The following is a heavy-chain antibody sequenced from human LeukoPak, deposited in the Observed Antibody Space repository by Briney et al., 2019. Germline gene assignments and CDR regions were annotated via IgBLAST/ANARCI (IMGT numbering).Heavy chain of an antibody. CDR2: ISSSSSYI. D-gene: IGHD3-3*01. CDR3: ARGLLDDFSRVGGLNWFDP. V-gene: IGHV3-21*01. J-gene: IGHJ5*02. Sequence: GGSLRLSCAASGFTFSSYSMNWVRQAPGKGLEWVSSISSSSSYIYYADSVKGRFTISRDNAKNSLYLQMNSLRAEDTAVYYCARGLLDDFSRVGGLNWFDPWGQGTLVTVSS. CDR1: GFTFSSYS.